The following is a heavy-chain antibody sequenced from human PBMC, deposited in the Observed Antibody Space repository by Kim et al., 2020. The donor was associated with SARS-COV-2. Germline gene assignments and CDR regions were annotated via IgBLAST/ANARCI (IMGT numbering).Heavy chain of an antibody. D-gene: IGHD3-10*01. CDR3: ASMVRGVIQSLLFDY. V-gene: IGHV4-61*01. CDR2: IYYSGST. J-gene: IGHJ4*02. CDR1: GGSVSSGSYY. Sequence: SETLSLTCTVSGGSVSSGSYYWSWIRQPPGKGLEWIGYIYYSGSTNYNPSLKSRVTISVDTSKNQFSLKLSSVTAADTAVYYCASMVRGVIQSLLFDYWGQGTLVTVSS.